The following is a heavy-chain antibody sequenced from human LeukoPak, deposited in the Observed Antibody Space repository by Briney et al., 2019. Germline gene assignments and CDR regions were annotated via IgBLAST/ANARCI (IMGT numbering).Heavy chain of an antibody. CDR1: GGSISSSSYY. D-gene: IGHD3-22*01. CDR2: IYYSGST. J-gene: IGHJ2*01. Sequence: SETLSHTCTVSGGSISSSSYYWGWIRQPPGKGLEWIGSIYYSGSTYYNPSLKSRVTISVDTSKNQFSLKLSSVTAADTAVYYCAIQALYYYDSSGYPLPWYFDLWGRGTLVTVSS. CDR3: AIQALYYYDSSGYPLPWYFDL. V-gene: IGHV4-39*01.